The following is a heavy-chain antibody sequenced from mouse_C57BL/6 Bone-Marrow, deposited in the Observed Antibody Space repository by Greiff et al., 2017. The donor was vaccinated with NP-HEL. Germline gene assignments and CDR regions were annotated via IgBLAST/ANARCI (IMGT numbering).Heavy chain of an antibody. CDR2: IRNKANGYTT. D-gene: IGHD1-1*01. Sequence: DVKLVESGGGLVQPGGSLSLSCAASGFTFTDYYMSWVRQPPGKALEWLGFIRNKANGYTTEYSASVKGRFTISRDNSQSILYLQMNALRAEDSATYYCARGITTGYAMDYWGQGTSVTVSS. J-gene: IGHJ4*01. CDR1: GFTFTDYY. V-gene: IGHV7-3*01. CDR3: ARGITTGYAMDY.